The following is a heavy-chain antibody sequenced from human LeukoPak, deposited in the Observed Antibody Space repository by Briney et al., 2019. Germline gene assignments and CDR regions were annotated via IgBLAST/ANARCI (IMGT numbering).Heavy chain of an antibody. D-gene: IGHD1-1*01. CDR1: GFTFSSYG. J-gene: IGHJ3*02. CDR2: ISYDGSNK. V-gene: IGHV3-30*18. Sequence: GGSLRLSCAASGFTFSSYGMHWVRQAPGKGLEWVAVISYDGSNKYYADSVKGRFTISRDNSKKTLYLQMNSLRAEDTAVYYCAKDRVQSSAFDIWGQGTMVTVSS. CDR3: AKDRVQSSAFDI.